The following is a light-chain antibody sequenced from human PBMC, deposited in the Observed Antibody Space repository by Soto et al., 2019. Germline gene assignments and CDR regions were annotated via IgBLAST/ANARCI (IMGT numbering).Light chain of an antibody. CDR3: SSYTSSTNVV. CDR2: DVS. V-gene: IGLV2-14*03. CDR1: SSDVGGYNY. J-gene: IGLJ2*01. Sequence: QSALTQPASVSGSPGRSITSSCTGTSSDVGGYNYVSWYQHHPGKAPKLMVYDVSNRPSGVSNRFSGSKSGNTASLTISGLQAEDEADYYCSSYTSSTNVVFGGGTKLTVL.